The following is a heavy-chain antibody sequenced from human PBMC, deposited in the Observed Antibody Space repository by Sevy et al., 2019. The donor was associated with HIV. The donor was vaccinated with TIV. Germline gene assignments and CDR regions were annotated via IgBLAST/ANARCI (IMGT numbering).Heavy chain of an antibody. V-gene: IGHV4-31*03. J-gene: IGHJ4*02. D-gene: IGHD6-13*01. CDR2: IHYSGST. CDR3: AGETGPGTIY. Sequence: LPETLSLTCTVSGSSINSGGYYWNWIRHHPGKGLEWIGYIHYSGSTYYNTSLKSRITISLDTSKHQFSLKVTSVTAADTAVYYCAGETGPGTIYWGQGALVTVSS. CDR1: GSSINSGGYY.